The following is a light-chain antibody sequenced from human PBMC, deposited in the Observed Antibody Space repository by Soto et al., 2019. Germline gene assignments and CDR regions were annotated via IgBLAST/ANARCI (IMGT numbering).Light chain of an antibody. CDR2: ATS. CDR3: LQHVSSGYT. V-gene: IGKV3-20*01. Sequence: EIVLTQSPGTRSLSPGERVTLSCRASQSDNYNALAWFLQKPGQAPRLLIHATSARAAGIPDRFSGSGSGTDFTLAISRLEPEDFAVYYCLQHVSSGYTFGQGTKLEIK. J-gene: IGKJ2*01. CDR1: QSDNYNA.